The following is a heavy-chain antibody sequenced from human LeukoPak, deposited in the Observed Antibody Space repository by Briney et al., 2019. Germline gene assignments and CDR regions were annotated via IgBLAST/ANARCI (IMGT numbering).Heavy chain of an antibody. J-gene: IGHJ1*01. Sequence: PRGSLRLSCAASGFTFSSYAMSWVRQAPGKGLEWVSAISGSGGSTYYADSVKGRFTISRDNSMNTLYLQMKRLRAEDTAVYYCAKDVDNSGPKVYFQHWGQGTLATVSS. CDR3: AKDVDNSGPKVYFQH. V-gene: IGHV3-23*01. CDR2: ISGSGGST. CDR1: GFTFSSYA. D-gene: IGHD3-22*01.